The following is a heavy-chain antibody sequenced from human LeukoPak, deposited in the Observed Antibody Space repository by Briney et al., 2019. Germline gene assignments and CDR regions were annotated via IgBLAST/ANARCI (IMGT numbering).Heavy chain of an antibody. CDR3: ASEGAPGDY. D-gene: IGHD4/OR15-4a*01. CDR2: IHTSGRT. V-gene: IGHV4-4*07. Sequence: SETLSLTCTVSGGSISSYYWSWIRQPAGKGLEWIGRIHTSGRTNYNPSLKSRITMSVDTSKNQVSLKLSSVTAADTAVYYCASEGAPGDYWGQGTLVTVSS. J-gene: IGHJ4*02. CDR1: GGSISSYY.